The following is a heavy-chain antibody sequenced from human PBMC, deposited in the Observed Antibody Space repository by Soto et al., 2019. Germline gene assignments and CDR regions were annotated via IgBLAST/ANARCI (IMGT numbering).Heavy chain of an antibody. D-gene: IGHD3-16*01. V-gene: IGHV1-18*01. CDR2: ISPYNGNT. Sequence: QVQLVQSGDEVKKPGASVKVSCKASGYIFVNYGIAWVRQAPGQGLEWMGWISPYNGNTHYATKVQGRLTMTTDTSTSTAYMDLGSLTSDDTAAYYCAMVDNYVTPTPQDVWGQGTTVTVSS. CDR1: GYIFVNYG. J-gene: IGHJ6*02. CDR3: AMVDNYVTPTPQDV.